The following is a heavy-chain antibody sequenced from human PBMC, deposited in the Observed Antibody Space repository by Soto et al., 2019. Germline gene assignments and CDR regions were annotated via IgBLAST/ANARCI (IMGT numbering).Heavy chain of an antibody. CDR2: ISYDGSNK. CDR3: AKEESAMVLY. J-gene: IGHJ4*02. CDR1: GFTFSSYG. D-gene: IGHD5-18*01. Sequence: GGSLGLSCAASGFTFSSYGMPWVRQAPGKGLEWVAVISYDGSNKYYADSVKGRFTISRDNSKNTLYLQMNSLRAEDTAVYYCAKEESAMVLYLGQGTLVTVSS. V-gene: IGHV3-30*18.